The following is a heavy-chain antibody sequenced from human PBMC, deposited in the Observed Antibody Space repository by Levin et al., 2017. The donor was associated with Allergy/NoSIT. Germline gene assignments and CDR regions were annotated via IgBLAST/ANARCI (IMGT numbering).Heavy chain of an antibody. CDR3: ARSGRRWLQLRGFDY. CDR2: IYYSEST. V-gene: IGHV4-31*02. J-gene: IGHJ4*02. D-gene: IGHD5-24*01. Sequence: SQTLSLPCTVSGGSIRSGDYYWSWIRQHPGKGLGWIGYIYYSESTYYNPSLRSRVTISVDTSKNQFSLKLSSVTAADTAVYYCARSGRRWLQLRGFDYWGQGTLVTVSS. CDR1: GGSIRSGDYY.